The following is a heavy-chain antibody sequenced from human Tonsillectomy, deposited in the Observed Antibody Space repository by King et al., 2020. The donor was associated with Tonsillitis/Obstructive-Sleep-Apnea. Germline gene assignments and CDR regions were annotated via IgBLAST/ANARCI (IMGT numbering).Heavy chain of an antibody. D-gene: IGHD3-9*01. V-gene: IGHV4-34*01. J-gene: IGHJ3*02. Sequence: VQLQQWGAGLLKPSETLSLTCAVYGGSFSGYYWSWIRQPPGKGLEWIGEINDSGSTNYNPSLKSRVTISVDTSKNQFSLKLSSVTAADTAVYYCARSDLDWEYDAFDIWGQGTMVTVSS. CDR1: GGSFSGYY. CDR3: ARSDLDWEYDAFDI. CDR2: INDSGST.